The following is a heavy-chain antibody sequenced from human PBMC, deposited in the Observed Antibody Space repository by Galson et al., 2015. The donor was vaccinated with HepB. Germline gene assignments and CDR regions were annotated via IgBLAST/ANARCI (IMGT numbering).Heavy chain of an antibody. D-gene: IGHD6-19*01. CDR2: ISYDGSNK. Sequence: SLRLSCAASGFTFSSYGMHWVRQAPGKGLEWVAVISYDGSNKYYADSVKGRFTISRDNSKNTLYLQMNSLRAEDTAVYYCAKDAPVAGNNNGMDVWGQGTTVTVSS. V-gene: IGHV3-30*18. J-gene: IGHJ6*02. CDR1: GFTFSSYG. CDR3: AKDAPVAGNNNGMDV.